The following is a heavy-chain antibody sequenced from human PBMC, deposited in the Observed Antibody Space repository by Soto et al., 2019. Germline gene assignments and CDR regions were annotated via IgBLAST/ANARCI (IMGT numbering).Heavy chain of an antibody. CDR3: AREDSRGYSGYDIPAWFDP. D-gene: IGHD5-12*01. CDR2: INPNSGGT. Sequence: ASVKVSCKASGYTFTGYYMHWVRQAPGQGLEWMGWINPNSGGTNYAQKFQGRVTMTRDTSISTAYMELSRLRSDDTAVYYCAREDSRGYSGYDIPAWFDPWRQGTLVTVSS. CDR1: GYTFTGYY. V-gene: IGHV1-2*02. J-gene: IGHJ5*02.